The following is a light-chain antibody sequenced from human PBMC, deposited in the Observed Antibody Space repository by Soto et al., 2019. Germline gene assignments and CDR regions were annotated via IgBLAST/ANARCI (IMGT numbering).Light chain of an antibody. V-gene: IGLV2-8*01. CDR2: EVY. Sequence: QSALTQPPSAAGSPGQSVTISCTGTSTDIGGYNYVSWYQQQPGKAPTLLIYEVYKRPSGVPDRFSGSKSANTPALTVSGRQRDDEADDYCTSSARSKDPCVVFGGGTKRTVL. CDR3: TSSARSKDPCVV. CDR1: STDIGGYNY. J-gene: IGLJ2*01.